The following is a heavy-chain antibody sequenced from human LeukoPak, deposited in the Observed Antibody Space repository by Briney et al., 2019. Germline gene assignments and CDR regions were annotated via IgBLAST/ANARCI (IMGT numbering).Heavy chain of an antibody. CDR3: ARRREAAGPFDY. D-gene: IGHD6-13*01. V-gene: IGHV4-39*01. CDR1: GGSISNSGYY. Sequence: SETLSLTRAVSGGSISNSGYYWAWIRQPPGKGLEYIGNIHYSDSALYNPSLQSRATILVDTSKNQYPLKLSSVTAADTAVYYCARRREAAGPFDYWGQGTLVTVSS. J-gene: IGHJ4*02. CDR2: IHYSDSA.